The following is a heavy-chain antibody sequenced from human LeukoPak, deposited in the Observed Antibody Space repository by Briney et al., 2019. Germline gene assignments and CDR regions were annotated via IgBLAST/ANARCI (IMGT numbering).Heavy chain of an antibody. CDR1: GFTFSNYW. CDR3: AREGAMAFDY. J-gene: IGHJ4*02. CDR2: ISYDGSNK. Sequence: PGGSLRLSCAVSGFTFSNYWMNWVRQAPGKGLEWVAVISYDGSNKYYADSVKGRFTISRDNSKNTLYLQMNSLRAEDTAVYYCAREGAMAFDYWGQGTLVTVSS. D-gene: IGHD5-18*01. V-gene: IGHV3-30-3*01.